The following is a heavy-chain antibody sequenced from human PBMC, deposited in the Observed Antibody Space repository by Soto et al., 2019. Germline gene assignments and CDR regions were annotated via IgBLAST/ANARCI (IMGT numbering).Heavy chain of an antibody. CDR3: ARSIAVAGLFDH. CDR2: IYYSGST. V-gene: IGHV4-59*01. CDR1: GGSISSYY. D-gene: IGHD6-19*01. J-gene: IGHJ4*02. Sequence: QVQLQESGPGLVKPSETLSLTCTVSGGSISSYYWSWIRQPPGKGLEWIGYIYYSGSTNYNPSLKSRVTISVDTSKNQFSLKLSSVTAADTAVYYCARSIAVAGLFDHWGQGTLVTVSS.